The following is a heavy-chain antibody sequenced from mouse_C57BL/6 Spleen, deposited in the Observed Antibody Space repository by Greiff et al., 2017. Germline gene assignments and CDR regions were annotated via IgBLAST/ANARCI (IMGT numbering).Heavy chain of an antibody. J-gene: IGHJ4*01. V-gene: IGHV1-54*01. CDR1: GYAFTNYL. Sequence: QVQLQQSGAELVRPGPSVKVSCKASGYAFTNYLIEWVKQRPGQGLEWIGVINPGSGGTNYNEKFKGKATLTADKSSSTAYMQLSSLTSEYSAVYFCARRGDYDGDYYAMDYWGQGTSVTVSS. D-gene: IGHD2-4*01. CDR3: ARRGDYDGDYYAMDY. CDR2: INPGSGGT.